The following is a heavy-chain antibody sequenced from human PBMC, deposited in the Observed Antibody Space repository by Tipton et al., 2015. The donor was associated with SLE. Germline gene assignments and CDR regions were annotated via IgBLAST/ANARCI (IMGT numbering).Heavy chain of an antibody. V-gene: IGHV4-61*02. CDR1: GGSITSGSYY. CDR2: IYNTGAT. Sequence: LRLSCTVSGGSITSGSYYWSWIRQPAGQGLEWIGRIYNTGATYYNPSLKSRVSMSVDTSKNQISLRLNSVTAADTAVYYCARVDRGPRNFDLWSRGTLVTVSS. D-gene: IGHD1-26*01. J-gene: IGHJ2*01. CDR3: ARVDRGPRNFDL.